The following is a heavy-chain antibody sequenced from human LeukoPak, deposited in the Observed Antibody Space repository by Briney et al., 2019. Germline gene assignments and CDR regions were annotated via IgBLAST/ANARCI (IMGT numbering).Heavy chain of an antibody. D-gene: IGHD2-2*01. CDR3: ARDRTSRDAIDI. CDR2: ISSSGSTI. CDR1: GFTFSDYY. Sequence: GGSLRLSCAASGFTFSDYYMSWIRQAPGKGLEWVSYISSSGSTIYYADSVKGQFTISRDNAKNSLYLQMNSLRAEDTAVYCCARDRTSRDAIDIWGQGTMVTVSS. V-gene: IGHV3-11*04. J-gene: IGHJ3*02.